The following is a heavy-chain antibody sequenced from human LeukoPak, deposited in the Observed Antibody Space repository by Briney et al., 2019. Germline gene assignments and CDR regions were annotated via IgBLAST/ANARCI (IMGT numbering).Heavy chain of an antibody. V-gene: IGHV1-46*01. Sequence: ASVKVSCKASGYTFTRYYMHWVRQAPGQGLEGMGIINPSGGSTSSAQKFQGRVTMTRDTSTSTVYMELSSLISEDTAVYYCAGGYREPGHDYWGQGTLVTVSS. J-gene: IGHJ4*02. CDR1: GYTFTRYY. D-gene: IGHD1-14*01. CDR3: AGGYREPGHDY. CDR2: INPSGGST.